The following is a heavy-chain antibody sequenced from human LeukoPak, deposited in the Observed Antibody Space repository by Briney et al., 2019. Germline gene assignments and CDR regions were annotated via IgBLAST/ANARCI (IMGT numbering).Heavy chain of an antibody. V-gene: IGHV1-69*13. D-gene: IGHD1-26*01. CDR1: GGTFSIYA. J-gene: IGHJ5*02. CDR3: ARVNIVGATYWFDP. Sequence: SVKVSCKASGGTFSIYAISWVRQAPGQELEWMGGIIPIFGTANYAQKFQGRVTITADESTSTAYMELSSLRSEDTAVYYCARVNIVGATYWFDPWGQGTLVTVSS. CDR2: IIPIFGTA.